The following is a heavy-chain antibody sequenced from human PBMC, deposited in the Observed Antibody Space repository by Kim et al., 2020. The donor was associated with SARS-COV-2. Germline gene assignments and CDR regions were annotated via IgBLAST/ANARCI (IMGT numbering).Heavy chain of an antibody. D-gene: IGHD6-13*01. Sequence: DPVEGRFTNSKDNAKNSLYLQMKSLRAEDTALYYCAKSATLSIAAATFDYWGQGTLVTVSS. CDR3: AKSATLSIAAATFDY. J-gene: IGHJ4*02. V-gene: IGHV3-9*01.